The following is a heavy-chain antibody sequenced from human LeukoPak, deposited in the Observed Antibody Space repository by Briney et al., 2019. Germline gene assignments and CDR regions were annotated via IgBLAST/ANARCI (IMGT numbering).Heavy chain of an antibody. CDR2: IYTSGST. V-gene: IGHV4-61*02. CDR1: GGSISSGSYY. CDR3: ARGVDTVTKVGFDY. Sequence: SETLSLTCTVSGGSISSGSYYWSWIRQPAGKGLEWIGRIYTSGSTNYNPSLKSRVTISVDTSKNQFSLKLSSVTAADTAVYYCARGVDTVTKVGFDYWGQGTLVTVSS. D-gene: IGHD4-17*01. J-gene: IGHJ4*02.